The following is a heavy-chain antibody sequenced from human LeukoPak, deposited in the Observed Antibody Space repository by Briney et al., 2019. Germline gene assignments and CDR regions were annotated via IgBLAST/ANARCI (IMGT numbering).Heavy chain of an antibody. CDR1: GGSISSSSDY. J-gene: IGHJ4*02. CDR3: ARHGVATTFDY. Sequence: SETLSLTCTVSGGSISSSSDYWGWIRQPPGKGLEWIGSNYYSGGTYYNPCLKRRVTISVDTSKNQFSLKLSSVTAADTGVYYCARHGVATTFDYWGQGTLGTVSS. D-gene: IGHD5-24*01. V-gene: IGHV4-39*01. CDR2: NYYSGGT.